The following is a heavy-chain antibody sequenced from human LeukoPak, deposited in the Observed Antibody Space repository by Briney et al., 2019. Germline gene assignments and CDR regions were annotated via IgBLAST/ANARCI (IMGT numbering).Heavy chain of an antibody. CDR3: PCESTSSYNFDY. V-gene: IGHV1-2*02. J-gene: IGHJ4*02. CDR2: INPNSGGT. D-gene: IGHD1-26*01. Sequence: GASVNDSCQASGYIFYHYRLSGVRQAPGRGLAWMGWINPNSGGTSYVQKFQGRVTMTSDTHISTAYIDPSKQTADDPHGYYFPCESTSSYNFDYWGQGTLVTVSS. CDR1: GYIFYHYR.